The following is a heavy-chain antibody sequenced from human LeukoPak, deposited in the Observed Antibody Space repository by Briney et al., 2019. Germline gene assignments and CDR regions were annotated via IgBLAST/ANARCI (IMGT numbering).Heavy chain of an antibody. CDR1: GFTFSRYA. CDR3: ARRWAPTSGNYFCMDV. V-gene: IGHV3-30*14. J-gene: IGHJ6*02. D-gene: IGHD3-10*01. CDR2: ISYDGSQE. Sequence: GRSLRLSCAASGFTFSRYAMHWVRRAPGKGLEWVAVISYDGSQEYYADSVKGRFTISRDNSKNTLYLQMNSLRTEDTAVYYCARRWAPTSGNYFCMDVWGQGATVIVSS.